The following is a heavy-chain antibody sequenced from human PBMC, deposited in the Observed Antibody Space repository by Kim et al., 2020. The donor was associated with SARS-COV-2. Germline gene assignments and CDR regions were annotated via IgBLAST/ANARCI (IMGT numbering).Heavy chain of an antibody. J-gene: IGHJ4*02. CDR3: ARDLTISPSPGHFDY. CDR1: GFTFSSYA. V-gene: IGHV3-30*04. Sequence: LSLTCAASGFTFSSYAMHWVRQAPGKGLEWVAVISYDGSNKYYADSVKGRFTISRDNSKNTLYLQMNSLRAEDTAVYYCARDLTISPSPGHFDYWGQGTLVTVSS. CDR2: ISYDGSNK. D-gene: IGHD3-9*01.